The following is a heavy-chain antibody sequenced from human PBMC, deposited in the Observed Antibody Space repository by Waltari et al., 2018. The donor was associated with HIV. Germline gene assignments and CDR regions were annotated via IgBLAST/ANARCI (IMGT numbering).Heavy chain of an antibody. CDR2: VKSETDGGTT. Sequence: EVQLVESGGGLVKPGGSFVLSCAASGFTFTNAWMSWVRQAPGKGLEWVGRVKSETDGGTTDYAAPVKGRFTISRDDSKNTLYLQMNSLKTEDTAVYYCTTGDIVVVTDYWGQGTLVTVSS. V-gene: IGHV3-15*01. D-gene: IGHD2-21*02. CDR1: GFTFTNAW. CDR3: TTGDIVVVTDY. J-gene: IGHJ4*02.